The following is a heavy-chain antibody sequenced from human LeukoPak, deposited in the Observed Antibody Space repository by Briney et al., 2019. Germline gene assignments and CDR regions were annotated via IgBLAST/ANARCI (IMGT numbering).Heavy chain of an antibody. V-gene: IGHV1-69*06. J-gene: IGHJ5*02. D-gene: IGHD3-9*01. CDR2: IIPIFGTA. CDR1: GGTFSSYA. Sequence: EASVKVSCKASGGTFSSYAISWVRQAPGQGLEWMGGIIPIFGTANYAQKFQGRVTITADKSTSTAYMELSSLRSEDTAVYYCARDRGYDILTGYGWFDPWGKGTLVTVSS. CDR3: ARDRGYDILTGYGWFDP.